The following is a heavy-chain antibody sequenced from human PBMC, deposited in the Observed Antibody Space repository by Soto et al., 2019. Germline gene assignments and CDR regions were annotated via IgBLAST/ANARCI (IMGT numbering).Heavy chain of an antibody. V-gene: IGHV3-23*01. CDR1: GFTFISSF. CDR2: INPGGDVI. D-gene: IGHD3-3*01. Sequence: PGGSLRLSCVASGFTFISSFMGWVRQAPGKGLELLSYINPGGDVIKYADSVKGRFTISRDNSKNTLYLQMNSLRAEDTAVYYCAPCPIRFLEWLSPDFDYWGQGTLVTVSS. CDR3: APCPIRFLEWLSPDFDY. J-gene: IGHJ4*02.